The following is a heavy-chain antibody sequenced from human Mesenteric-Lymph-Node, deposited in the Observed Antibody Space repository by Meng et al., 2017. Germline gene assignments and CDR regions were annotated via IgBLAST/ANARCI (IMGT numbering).Heavy chain of an antibody. CDR2: ISASGGST. Sequence: GESLKISCVASGFTFSSYWMTWVRQAPGKGLEWVSGISASGGSTYYTDSVKGRFTISRDNSKNTLYLQMNSLRAEDTAVYYCAKRLDSSDYGRCFDYWGQGALVTVSS. V-gene: IGHV3-23*01. D-gene: IGHD3-22*01. CDR3: AKRLDSSDYGRCFDY. J-gene: IGHJ4*02. CDR1: GFTFSSYW.